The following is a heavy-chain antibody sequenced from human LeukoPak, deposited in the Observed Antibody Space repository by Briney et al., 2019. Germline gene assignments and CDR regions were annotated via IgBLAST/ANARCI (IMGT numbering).Heavy chain of an antibody. J-gene: IGHJ6*03. CDR2: ISAYNGNT. Sequence: ASVKVSCKASGYTFTSYGISGVRQAPGQELEWMGWISAYNGNTNYAQKLQGRVTMTTDTSISTAYMELRGLRSDDKDVYYCARDSKSPYYDFWSGYYTSNYYYCYRDVWGKGTTVTVSS. D-gene: IGHD3-3*01. CDR1: GYTFTSYG. V-gene: IGHV1-18*01. CDR3: ARDSKSPYYDFWSGYYTSNYYYCYRDV.